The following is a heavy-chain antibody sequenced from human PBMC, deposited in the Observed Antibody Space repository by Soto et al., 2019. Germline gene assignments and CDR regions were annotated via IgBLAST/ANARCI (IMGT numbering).Heavy chain of an antibody. CDR1: GYTFTSYG. D-gene: IGHD2-2*01. J-gene: IGHJ6*02. CDR2: ISAYNGNA. CDR3: ARPVSFRYQLLKRGMDV. Sequence: ASVKVSCKASGYTFTSYGISWVRQAPGQGLEWMGWISAYNGNANYAQKLQGRVMMTMDASTSTAYMELSSLRSEDTAVYYCARPVSFRYQLLKRGMDVWGQGTTVTVSS. V-gene: IGHV1-18*04.